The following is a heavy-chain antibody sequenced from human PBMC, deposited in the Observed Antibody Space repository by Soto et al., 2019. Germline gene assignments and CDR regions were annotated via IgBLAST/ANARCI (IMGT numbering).Heavy chain of an antibody. V-gene: IGHV1-18*01. CDR2: ISAYNGNT. D-gene: IGHD2-2*01. J-gene: IGHJ6*02. CDR1: GYTLTSYG. Sequence: ASVKVSCKASGYTLTSYGISWVRQAPGQGLEWMGWISAYNGNTNYAQKLQGRVTMTTDTSTSTAYMELRSLRSDDTAVYYCARDRYCSSTSCYYYYGMDVWGQGTTVTVSS. CDR3: ARDRYCSSTSCYYYYGMDV.